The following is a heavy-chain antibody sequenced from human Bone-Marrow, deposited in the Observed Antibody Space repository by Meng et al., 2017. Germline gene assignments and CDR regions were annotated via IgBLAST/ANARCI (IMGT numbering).Heavy chain of an antibody. CDR2: IYCDDDK. V-gene: IGHV2-5*02. J-gene: IGHJ4*02. CDR1: GFSLSTTGVS. D-gene: IGHD3-10*01. CDR3: AHRHTVRGVIIDY. Sequence: PMLVPPTPPPMLSYPFSGFSLSTTGVSVFLIRHPPVAPLSFLPLIYCDDDKRYSPSLKSRLTITKDTSKNQVVLTMTNMDPVDTATYYCAHRHTVRGVIIDYWGQGTLVTVSS.